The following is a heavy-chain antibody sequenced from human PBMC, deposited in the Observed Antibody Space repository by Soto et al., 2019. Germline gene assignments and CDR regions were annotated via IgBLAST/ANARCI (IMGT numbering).Heavy chain of an antibody. CDR2: ISYDGSNK. V-gene: IGHV3-30*18. J-gene: IGHJ4*02. Sequence: PGGSLRLSCAASGFTFSSYGMHWVRQAPGKGLEWVAVISYDGSNKYYADSVKGRFTISRDNSKNTLYLQMNSLRAEDTAVYYCAKDTTEDYFDYWGQGTLVTVSS. CDR1: GFTFSSYG. CDR3: AKDTTEDYFDY. D-gene: IGHD1-1*01.